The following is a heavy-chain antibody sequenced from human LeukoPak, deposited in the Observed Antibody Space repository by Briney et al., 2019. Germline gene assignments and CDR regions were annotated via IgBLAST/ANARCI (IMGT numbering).Heavy chain of an antibody. CDR3: ARDGVRGYSSGWYSDLQDAFDI. V-gene: IGHV1-18*01. Sequence: ASVTVSCKASGYTFTSYGISWVRQAPGQGLEWMGWISAYNGNTNYAQKLQGRVTMTTDTSTSTAYMELRSLRSDDTAVYYCARDGVRGYSSGWYSDLQDAFDIWGQGTMVTVSS. D-gene: IGHD6-19*01. CDR1: GYTFTSYG. CDR2: ISAYNGNT. J-gene: IGHJ3*02.